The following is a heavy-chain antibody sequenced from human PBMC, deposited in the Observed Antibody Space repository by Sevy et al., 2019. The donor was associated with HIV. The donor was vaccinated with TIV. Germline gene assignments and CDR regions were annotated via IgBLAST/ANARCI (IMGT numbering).Heavy chain of an antibody. D-gene: IGHD1-26*01. CDR2: IPFDGSDK. J-gene: IGHJ6*02. CDR1: GFIFSTYG. Sequence: GGSLRLSCAASGFIFSTYGIHWVRQAPGKGLEWVAVIPFDGSDKYYADSVRGRFTISRDNSKNTLYLQMNSLRVEDTAIYYCAKMQGGSYNYYGMDVWGQGTTVTVSS. V-gene: IGHV3-30*18. CDR3: AKMQGGSYNYYGMDV.